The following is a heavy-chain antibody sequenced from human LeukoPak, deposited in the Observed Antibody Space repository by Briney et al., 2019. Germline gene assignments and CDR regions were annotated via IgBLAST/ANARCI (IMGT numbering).Heavy chain of an antibody. J-gene: IGHJ4*02. CDR2: IYYSGST. D-gene: IGHD3-3*01. CDR1: GGSISSSSYY. V-gene: IGHV4-39*01. CDR3: ARRSAFWKSLDF. Sequence: SETLSLTCTVSGGSISSSSYYWGWIRQPPGKGLEWIGSIYYSGSTYYNPSLKSRVTISVDTSKNQFSLKLSSVTAADTAVYYCARRSAFWKSLDFWGQGTLVTVSS.